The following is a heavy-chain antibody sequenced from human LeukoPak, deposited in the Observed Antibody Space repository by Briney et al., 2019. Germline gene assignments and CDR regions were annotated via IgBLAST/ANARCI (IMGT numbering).Heavy chain of an antibody. CDR1: GGSISSSSYY. CDR2: IYYSGST. D-gene: IGHD3-3*01. V-gene: IGHV4-39*01. CDR3: ARGPRITIFGVVIIWFDP. J-gene: IGHJ5*02. Sequence: SETLSLTCTVSGGSISSSSYYWGWIRQPPGKGLEWIVSIYYSGSTYYNPSLKSRVTISVDTSKNQFSLKLSSVTAADTAVYYCARGPRITIFGVVIIWFDPWGQGTLVTVSS.